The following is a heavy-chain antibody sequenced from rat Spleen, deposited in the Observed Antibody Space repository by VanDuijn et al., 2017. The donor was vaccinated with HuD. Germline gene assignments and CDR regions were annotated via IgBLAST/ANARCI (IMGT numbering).Heavy chain of an antibody. CDR3: ARDGQWFDY. J-gene: IGHJ2*01. D-gene: IGHD1-1*01. CDR2: ISYDGGNT. V-gene: IGHV5-25*01. Sequence: EVQLVESGGGLVQPGRSMKLSCVASGFTFSTYGMAWVRQAPKKGLEWVAYISYDGGNTYYRDSVRGRFSISSDNAKTTLNLQMDSLRSEDTATYYCARDGQWFDYWGQGVMVTVSS. CDR1: GFTFSTYG.